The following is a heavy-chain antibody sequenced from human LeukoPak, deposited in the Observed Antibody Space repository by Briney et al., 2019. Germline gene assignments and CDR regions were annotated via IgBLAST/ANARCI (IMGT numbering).Heavy chain of an antibody. Sequence: GGSLRLSCAASGFTVSSSYMSWVRQAPGKGLEWVSLIYSGGSTYYADSVKGRFTISRDNSKNTLYLQMYSLRAEDTAVYYCAKERQQLEDYFDYWGQGALVTVSS. V-gene: IGHV3-66*01. CDR1: GFTVSSSY. CDR3: AKERQQLEDYFDY. CDR2: IYSGGST. J-gene: IGHJ4*02. D-gene: IGHD6-13*01.